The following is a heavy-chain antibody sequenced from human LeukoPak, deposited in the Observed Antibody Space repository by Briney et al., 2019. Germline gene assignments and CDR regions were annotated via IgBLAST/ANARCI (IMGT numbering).Heavy chain of an antibody. J-gene: IGHJ4*02. Sequence: PGGSLRLSCAASGFTFSRYWMHWVRQAPGKGLMWISRIDSDGITTTYADSVRGRFTISRDNAKNTLYLQMNSLRADDTAVYYCVRALSGSDDYWGQGTLDTVSS. D-gene: IGHD2-15*01. V-gene: IGHV3-74*01. CDR1: GFTFSRYW. CDR2: IDSDGITT. CDR3: VRALSGSDDY.